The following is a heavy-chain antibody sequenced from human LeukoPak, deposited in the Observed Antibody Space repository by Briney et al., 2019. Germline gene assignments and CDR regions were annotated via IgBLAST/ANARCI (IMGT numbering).Heavy chain of an antibody. D-gene: IGHD3-10*01. CDR1: GYTFTSYG. Sequence: VSVKVSCKASGYTFTSYGISWVRQAPGQGLEWMGWISAYNGNTNYAQKLQGRVTMTTDTSTSTAYMELRSLRSDDTAVYYCARARHGSGSYSPGDYYYYYMDVWGKGTTVTVSS. J-gene: IGHJ6*03. V-gene: IGHV1-18*01. CDR3: ARARHGSGSYSPGDYYYYYMDV. CDR2: ISAYNGNT.